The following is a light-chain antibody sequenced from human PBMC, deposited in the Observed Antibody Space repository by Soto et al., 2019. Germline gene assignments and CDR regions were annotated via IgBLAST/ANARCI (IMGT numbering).Light chain of an antibody. CDR2: AAS. V-gene: IGKV1-39*01. CDR1: QSISSY. CDR3: QQYNSSWT. J-gene: IGKJ1*01. Sequence: DIQMTQYPYSLSASVGDRVTITCRASQSISSYLNWYQQKSGKAPKLLIYAASSLQSGVPSRFSGSGSGTDFTLTISSLQPDDFATYYCQQYNSSWTVGPGTKVDIK.